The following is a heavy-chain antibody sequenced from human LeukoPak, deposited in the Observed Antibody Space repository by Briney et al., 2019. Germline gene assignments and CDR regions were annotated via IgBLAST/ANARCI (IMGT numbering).Heavy chain of an antibody. CDR2: IYPGDSDT. J-gene: IGHJ4*02. CDR3: ARLTTVTTPADY. D-gene: IGHD4-17*01. Sequence: GESLQISFKGSGYSFTSYWIGWVRPMPGKGLEWMGIIYPGDSDTRYSPSFQGQVTISADKSISTAYLQWSSLKASDTAMYYCARLTTVTTPADYWGQGTLVTVSS. V-gene: IGHV5-51*01. CDR1: GYSFTSYW.